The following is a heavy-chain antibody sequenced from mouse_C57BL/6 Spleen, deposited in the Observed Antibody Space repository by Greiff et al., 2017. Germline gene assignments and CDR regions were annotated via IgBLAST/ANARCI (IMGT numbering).Heavy chain of an antibody. J-gene: IGHJ1*03. CDR3: ARAYYSYWYFDV. V-gene: IGHV5-12*01. D-gene: IGHD2-12*01. Sequence: EVQLVESGGGLVQPGGSLKLSCAASGFTFSDYYMYWVRQTPEKRLEWVAYISNGGGSTYYPDTVKGRFTISRDNAKNTLYLQMSRLKSEDTAMYYCARAYYSYWYFDVWGTGTTVTVSS. CDR2: ISNGGGST. CDR1: GFTFSDYY.